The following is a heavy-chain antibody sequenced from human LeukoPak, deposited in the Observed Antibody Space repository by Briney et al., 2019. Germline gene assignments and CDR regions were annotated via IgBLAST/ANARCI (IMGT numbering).Heavy chain of an antibody. J-gene: IGHJ6*03. CDR1: GYTFTTYG. Sequence: GASVKVSCKGSGYTFTTYGISWVRQAPGQGLEWLGWISAHNGDTNYAQKFQGRVSMTTDTSTSTVYLELRSLRSDDTAIYYCGRDYRSSFPMDVWGKGTTVSVSS. V-gene: IGHV1-18*01. CDR2: ISAHNGDT. CDR3: GRDYRSSFPMDV. D-gene: IGHD6-6*01.